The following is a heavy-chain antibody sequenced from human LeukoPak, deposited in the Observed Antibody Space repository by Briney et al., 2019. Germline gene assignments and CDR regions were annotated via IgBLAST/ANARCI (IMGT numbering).Heavy chain of an antibody. CDR2: ISSSSSTI. V-gene: IGHV3-48*04. J-gene: IGHJ4*02. Sequence: GGSLRLSCAASGFTFSSYSMNWVRQALGKGLEWVSYISSSSSTIYYADSVKGRFTISRDNAKNSLYLQMNSLRAEDTAVYYCARDIYYDSSGYYGSVYWGQGTLVTVSS. CDR3: ARDIYYDSSGYYGSVY. CDR1: GFTFSSYS. D-gene: IGHD3-22*01.